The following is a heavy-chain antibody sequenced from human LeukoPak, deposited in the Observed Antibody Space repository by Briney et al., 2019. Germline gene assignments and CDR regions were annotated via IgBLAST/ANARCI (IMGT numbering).Heavy chain of an antibody. V-gene: IGHV4-34*01. Sequence: SETLSLTCAVYGGSFSGYYWSWIRQPPGKGLEWIGEINHSGSTNYNPSLKSRVTILVDTSKNQFSLKLSSVTAADTAVYYCARASSSSYCSSTSCYYYYYGMDVWGQGTTVTVSS. CDR1: GGSFSGYY. J-gene: IGHJ6*02. CDR2: INHSGST. D-gene: IGHD2-2*01. CDR3: ARASSSSYCSSTSCYYYYYGMDV.